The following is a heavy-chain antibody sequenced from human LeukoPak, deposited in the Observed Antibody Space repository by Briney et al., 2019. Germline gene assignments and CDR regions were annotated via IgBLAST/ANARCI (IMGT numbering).Heavy chain of an antibody. CDR3: ARDPPAVAANTYG. V-gene: IGHV3-66*01. D-gene: IGHD6-6*01. J-gene: IGHJ4*02. CDR2: IYSGGAA. Sequence: GGSLRLSCAASGFTVSNNYMRWVRQAPGKGLEWVSLIYSGGAAFYADAVKGRFTISRDGSKNTLYLQMNSLRAEDTAVYYCARDPPAVAANTYGWGQGTLVTVSS. CDR1: GFTVSNNY.